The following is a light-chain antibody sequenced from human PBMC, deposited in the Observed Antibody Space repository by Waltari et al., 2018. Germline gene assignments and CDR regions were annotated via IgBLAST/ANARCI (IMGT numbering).Light chain of an antibody. J-gene: IGLJ1*01. Sequence: SYVLTQPPAVSVAPGQTASITCGGNNIGMKRVNWYQQKPGQAPVLLVSDVSDRPSGIPERISGSNSGNTATLTISRVEAGDEADYYCQVWDTGSDQYVFATGTKVTVL. CDR2: DVS. CDR3: QVWDTGSDQYV. V-gene: IGLV3-21*02. CDR1: NIGMKR.